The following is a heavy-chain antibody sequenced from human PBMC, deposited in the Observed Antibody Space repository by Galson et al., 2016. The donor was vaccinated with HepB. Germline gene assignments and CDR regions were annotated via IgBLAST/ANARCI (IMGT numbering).Heavy chain of an antibody. Sequence: SLRLSCAASGFTFSTYTFNWVRQAPGKGLEWVAHISSSGTTKYYADSVKGRFTISRDTAKNSLYLQMNSLRDEDTAVYYCGRESWFDPWGHGTLVTVSS. CDR3: GRESWFDP. CDR1: GFTFSTYT. J-gene: IGHJ5*02. CDR2: ISSSGTTK. V-gene: IGHV3-48*02.